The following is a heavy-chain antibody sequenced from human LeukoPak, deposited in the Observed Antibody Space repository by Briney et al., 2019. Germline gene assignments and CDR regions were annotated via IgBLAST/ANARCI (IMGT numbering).Heavy chain of an antibody. J-gene: IGHJ4*02. V-gene: IGHV3-7*01. CDR1: GFTFSSYW. CDR2: INQDGSKE. CDR3: VRDEEAPGLYLDS. Sequence: GGSLRLSCAVSGFTFSSYWMIWVRQAPGKGLDWVANINQDGSKEYYVDSVKGRFTISRDNARNPLYLQMNSLRVEDTAIYYCVRDEEAPGLYLDSWGQGALVTVSS.